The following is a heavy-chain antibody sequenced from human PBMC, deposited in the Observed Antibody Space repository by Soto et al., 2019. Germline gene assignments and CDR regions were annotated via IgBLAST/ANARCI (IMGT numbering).Heavy chain of an antibody. J-gene: IGHJ4*02. Sequence: EVQLVESGGGLVQPGGSLRVSCAASGFTFSSYDMHWVRPATGKGLEWVSAIGTAGDAYYPGSLKGRFTISRENARNSLYLQMNSPRSQETAVYYCTRGSNLDGTPGTGFDYWGQVTLVIVS. CDR3: TRGSNLDGTPGTGFDY. D-gene: IGHD1-1*01. CDR1: GFTFSSYD. V-gene: IGHV3-13*01. CDR2: IGTAGDA.